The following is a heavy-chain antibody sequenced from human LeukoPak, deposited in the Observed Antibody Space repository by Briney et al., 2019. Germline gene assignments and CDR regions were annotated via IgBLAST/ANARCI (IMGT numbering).Heavy chain of an antibody. CDR3: ARDGYGGVDY. J-gene: IGHJ4*02. V-gene: IGHV4-59*01. D-gene: IGHD3-10*01. CDR1: GDSISTYY. CDR2: IYHSGST. Sequence: SETLSLTCTVSGDSISTYYCSWIRQSPGKGLEWIGYIYHSGSTKYNPSLKSRVTISVDTSKKQFSLKLSSVTAADTAVYYCARDGYGGVDYWGQGTLVTVSS.